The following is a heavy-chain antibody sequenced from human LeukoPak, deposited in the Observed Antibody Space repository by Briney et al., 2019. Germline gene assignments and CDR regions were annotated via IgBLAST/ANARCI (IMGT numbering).Heavy chain of an antibody. CDR1: GFTFSSYW. CDR2: INSDGSST. CDR3: AIGQQQLKSTIPAPFDY. D-gene: IGHD6-13*01. J-gene: IGHJ4*02. Sequence: GGSLRLSCAASGFTFSSYWMHWVRHAPGKGLVWVSRINSDGSSTSYADSVKGRFTISRDNAKNTLYLQMNSLRAEDTAVYYCAIGQQQLKSTIPAPFDYWGQGTLVTVSS. V-gene: IGHV3-74*01.